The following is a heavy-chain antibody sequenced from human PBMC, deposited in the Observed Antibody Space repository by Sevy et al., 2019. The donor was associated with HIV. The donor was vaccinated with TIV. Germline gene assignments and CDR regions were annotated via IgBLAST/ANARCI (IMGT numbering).Heavy chain of an antibody. CDR1: GFTFSSYA. Sequence: GGSLRLSCAASGFTFSSYALLWVRQAPGKGLEWVSLISYDGSKKYYSDFVKGRFAISRDESKTTLFLQMNSLRSEDTAMYYCARVGVSYCTDDCYHRFDYWGRGTLVTVSS. CDR2: ISYDGSKK. V-gene: IGHV3-30*09. D-gene: IGHD2-21*02. CDR3: ARVGVSYCTDDCYHRFDY. J-gene: IGHJ4*02.